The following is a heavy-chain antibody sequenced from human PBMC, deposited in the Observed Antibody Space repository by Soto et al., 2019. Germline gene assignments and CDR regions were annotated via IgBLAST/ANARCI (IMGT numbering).Heavy chain of an antibody. CDR2: INHSGST. CDR1: GGSFSGYS. J-gene: IGHJ6*02. CDR3: ARSEWCVTTIGMDV. D-gene: IGHD4-4*01. Sequence: SETLSLTYAVYGGSFSGYSWSWIRQPPGKGLVWIGEINHSGSTNYNPSLKSRVTISVDTSKNQFSLKLSSVTAADTAVYYCARSEWCVTTIGMDVWGQGTTVTVSS. V-gene: IGHV4-34*01.